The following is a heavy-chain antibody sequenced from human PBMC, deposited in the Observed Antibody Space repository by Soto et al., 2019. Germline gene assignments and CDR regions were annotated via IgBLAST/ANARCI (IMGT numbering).Heavy chain of an antibody. J-gene: IGHJ4*02. Sequence: QVQLQESGPGLVKPSETLSLTCSVSGGSISSYYWSWIRQPPGKGLEWIGYIYYSGSTNYNPSLKSRVTTSVDTSKNQFSLKLSSVTAADTAVYYCASSPGYYDILTGYYLTYYFDYWGQGTLVTVSS. V-gene: IGHV4-59*08. CDR2: IYYSGST. CDR3: ASSPGYYDILTGYYLTYYFDY. CDR1: GGSISSYY. D-gene: IGHD3-9*01.